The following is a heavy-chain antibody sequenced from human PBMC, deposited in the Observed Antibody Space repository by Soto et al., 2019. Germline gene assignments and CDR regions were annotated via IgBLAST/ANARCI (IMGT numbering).Heavy chain of an antibody. CDR1: GFTFSDYY. Sequence: GGSLRLSCAASGFTFSDYYMSWIRQAPGKGLEWVSYISSSGSTIYYADSVKGRFTISRDNAKNSLYLQMNRLRAEDTAVYYCSRAEGETAMAPFGYWGQGTLVTVSS. CDR2: ISSSGSTI. D-gene: IGHD5-18*01. J-gene: IGHJ4*02. CDR3: SRAEGETAMAPFGY. V-gene: IGHV3-11*01.